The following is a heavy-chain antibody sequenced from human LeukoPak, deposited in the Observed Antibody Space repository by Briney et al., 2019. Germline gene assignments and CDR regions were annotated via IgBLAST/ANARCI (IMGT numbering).Heavy chain of an antibody. CDR1: GGSISSYY. V-gene: IGHV4-59*01. CDR2: IHYTGSS. D-gene: IGHD3-10*01. Sequence: SETLSLTCTVSGGSISSYYWSWLRQPPGEGLEWIGFIHYTGSSNHNPSLKSRVTTSIDSSKNQFSLNLSSVTAADTAVYYCATSRGGFGELGYFDYWGHGILVTVSS. CDR3: ATSRGGFGELGYFDY. J-gene: IGHJ4*01.